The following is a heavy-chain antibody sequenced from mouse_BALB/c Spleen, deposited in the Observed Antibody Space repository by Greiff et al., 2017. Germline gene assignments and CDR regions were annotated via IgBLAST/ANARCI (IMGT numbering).Heavy chain of an antibody. D-gene: IGHD1-1*02. CDR3: ARSGNYFDY. CDR1: GYAFTNYL. Sequence: GQLQQSGAELVRPGTSVKVSCKASGYAFTNYLIEWVKQRPGQGLEWIGVINPGSGGTNYNEKFKGKATLTADKSSSTAYMQLSSLTSDDSAVYFCARSGNYFDYWGQGTTLTVSS. CDR2: INPGSGGT. J-gene: IGHJ2*01. V-gene: IGHV1-54*01.